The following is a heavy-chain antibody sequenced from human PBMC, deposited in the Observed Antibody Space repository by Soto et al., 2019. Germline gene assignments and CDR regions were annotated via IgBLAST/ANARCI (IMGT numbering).Heavy chain of an antibody. V-gene: IGHV3-48*03. D-gene: IGHD6-19*01. CDR2: ISSSGYTI. J-gene: IGHJ4*02. CDR1: GFTFSSYE. CDR3: ARGQYSSGGGYFDY. Sequence: VQLVESGGGLVQPGGSLRLSCAASGFTFSSYEMNWVRQAPGKGLEWVSYISSSGYTIYYADSVKGRFTISRDNAKNSLYLQMNSLRAEATAVYYCARGQYSSGGGYFDYWGQGTLVTVSS.